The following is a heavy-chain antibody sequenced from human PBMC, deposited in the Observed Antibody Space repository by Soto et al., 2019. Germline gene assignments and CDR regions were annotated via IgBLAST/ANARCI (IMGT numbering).Heavy chain of an antibody. J-gene: IGHJ4*02. Sequence: GASVKVSCKASARTFSSYAISWVRQAPGQGLEWMGGIIPIFGTANYAQKFQGRVTITADKSTSTAYMELSSLRSEGTAVYYCASSYDFWSGSSDYWGQGTLVTVSS. CDR2: IIPIFGTA. CDR3: ASSYDFWSGSSDY. V-gene: IGHV1-69*06. D-gene: IGHD3-3*01. CDR1: ARTFSSYA.